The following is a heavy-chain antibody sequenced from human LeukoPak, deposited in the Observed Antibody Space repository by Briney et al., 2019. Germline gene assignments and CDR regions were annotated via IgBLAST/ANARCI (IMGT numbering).Heavy chain of an antibody. CDR2: VYYSGST. CDR1: GGSISSGGHY. V-gene: IGHV4-31*03. D-gene: IGHD6-13*01. J-gene: IGHJ5*02. Sequence: SETLSLTCTVSGGSISSGGHYWSWIRQHPGKGLEWIGYVYYSGSTYYNPSLKSRVTISVDTSKNQFSLKLSSVTAADTAVYYCARGKAGTAHRWFDPWGQGTLVTVSS. CDR3: ARGKAGTAHRWFDP.